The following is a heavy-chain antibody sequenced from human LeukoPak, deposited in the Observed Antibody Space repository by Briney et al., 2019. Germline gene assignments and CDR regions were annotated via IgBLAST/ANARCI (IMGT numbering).Heavy chain of an antibody. CDR3: ARGLLNSGLHPFDY. CDR2: IYYSGST. D-gene: IGHD5-12*01. CDR1: GGSISSYY. V-gene: IGHV4-59*01. Sequence: PSETLSLTCTVSGGSISSYYWSWIRQPPGKGLEWIGYIYYSGSTNYNPSRESRVTISVDTSKNQFSLKLSSVTAADTAVYYCARGLLNSGLHPFDYWGQGTLVTVSS. J-gene: IGHJ4*02.